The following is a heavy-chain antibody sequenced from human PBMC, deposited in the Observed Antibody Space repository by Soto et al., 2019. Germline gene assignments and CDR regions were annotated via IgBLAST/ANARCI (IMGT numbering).Heavy chain of an antibody. CDR1: AFTFSTYA. CDR2: ISYDGSEK. Sequence: ESGGGVVQPGRSLRLSCEASAFTFSTYAMEWVRQAPGKGLDWVAVISYDGSEKYYADSVQGRFTISRDNSKNTLYLQMNSLRPEDTAVYYCARPVVAFYYYGMDVWGQGTTVTVSS. CDR3: ARPVVAFYYYGMDV. D-gene: IGHD3-22*01. J-gene: IGHJ6*02. V-gene: IGHV3-30-3*01.